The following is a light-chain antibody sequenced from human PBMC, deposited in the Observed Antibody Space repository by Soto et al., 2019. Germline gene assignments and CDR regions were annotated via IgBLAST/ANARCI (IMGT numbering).Light chain of an antibody. Sequence: DIQLTQSPSSLSASVGDIVAIACLGSQGVIKYLNWYQQRPGRAPMLLIYATFNLQHGVPSRFSGNGSGAVFTLTIASLQPEDLATYYCQQTYSSPWTFGQGTKVDIK. J-gene: IGKJ1*01. V-gene: IGKV1-39*01. CDR1: QGVIKY. CDR2: ATF. CDR3: QQTYSSPWT.